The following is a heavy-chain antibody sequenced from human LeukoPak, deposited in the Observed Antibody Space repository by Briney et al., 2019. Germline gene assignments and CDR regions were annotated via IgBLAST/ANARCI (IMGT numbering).Heavy chain of an antibody. D-gene: IGHD5-12*01. CDR2: NHYSGST. CDR1: GVSISSGTYY. Sequence: SETLSLTCTVSGVSISSGTYYWGWIRQPPGKGLEYIGSNHYSGSTYYNLSLKSRVTISVDTSKNQFSLKLSSVTAADTAVYYCARHDRSGYDSRGLFDYWGQGTLVTVSS. V-gene: IGHV4-39*01. CDR3: ARHDRSGYDSRGLFDY. J-gene: IGHJ4*02.